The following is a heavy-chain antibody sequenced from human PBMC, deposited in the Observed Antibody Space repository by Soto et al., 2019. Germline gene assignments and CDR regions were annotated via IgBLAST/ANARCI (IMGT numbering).Heavy chain of an antibody. CDR3: ATPPHSSGWYYFDY. CDR1: GFTCVSYG. D-gene: IGHD6-19*01. Sequence: GVSLRLCYAAAGFTCVSYGMHWVRQAPGKGLEWVAVISYDGSNKYYADSVKGRFTISRDNSKNTLYLQMNSLRAEDTAVYYCATPPHSSGWYYFDYWGQGTLVTVSS. CDR2: ISYDGSNK. V-gene: IGHV3-30*03. J-gene: IGHJ4*02.